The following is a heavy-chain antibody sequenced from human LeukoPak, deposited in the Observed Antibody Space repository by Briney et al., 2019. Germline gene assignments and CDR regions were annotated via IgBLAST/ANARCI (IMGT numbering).Heavy chain of an antibody. D-gene: IGHD1-26*01. CDR3: ARNWEL. CDR2: INTDIGST. J-gene: IGHJ4*02. V-gene: IGHV1-2*02. Sequence: ASVKVSCKVSGDIFSTYYIQWVRQAPGEGLEWVGWINTDIGSTNSAPKFQGRVSMTTDMSISTAYLELTRLTSDDTAIYYCARNWELWGQGTLVTV. CDR1: GDIFSTYY.